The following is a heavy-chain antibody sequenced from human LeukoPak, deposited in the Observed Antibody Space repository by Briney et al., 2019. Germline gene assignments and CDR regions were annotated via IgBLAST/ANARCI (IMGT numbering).Heavy chain of an antibody. CDR3: ASGVGYCSNTRRYEQFDY. CDR1: GYTFTGYY. D-gene: IGHD2-2*01. V-gene: IGHV1-2*02. J-gene: IGHJ4*02. Sequence: ASVKVSCNTSGYTFTGYYMHWVRQAPGQGLEWMGSINLNSGGTNYAQRFQGRVTMTRDTSISTAYMELSRLRSDDTAVYYCASGVGYCSNTRRYEQFDYWGQGTLVTVSS. CDR2: INLNSGGT.